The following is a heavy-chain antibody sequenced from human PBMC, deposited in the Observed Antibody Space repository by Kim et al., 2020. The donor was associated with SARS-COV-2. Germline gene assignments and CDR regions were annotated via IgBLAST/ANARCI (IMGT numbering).Heavy chain of an antibody. Sequence: ASVKVSCKVSGYTLTELSMHWVRQAPGKGLEWMGGFDPEDGETIYAQKFQGRVTMTEDTSTDTAYMELSSLRSEDTAVYYCATVGDGIAAAGTGTNAFGYWGQGTLVTVSS. D-gene: IGHD6-13*01. J-gene: IGHJ4*02. CDR2: FDPEDGET. V-gene: IGHV1-24*01. CDR1: GYTLTELS. CDR3: ATVGDGIAAAGTGTNAFGY.